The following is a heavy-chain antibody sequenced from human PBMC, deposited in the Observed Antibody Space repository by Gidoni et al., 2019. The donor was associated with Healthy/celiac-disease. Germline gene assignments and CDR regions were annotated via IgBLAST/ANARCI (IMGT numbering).Heavy chain of an antibody. Sequence: QVQLVESGGGLVKHGGSLRLSCAASGFTFSDYYMSWIRPPPGKGLELVSSISSSGSTIYYADSVKGRVTISRDNAKNSLYRQMNSLRAEDTAVYYCARDGGGYCSGGSCYPGFYYYYGMDVWGQGTTVTVSS. V-gene: IGHV3-11*01. CDR2: ISSSGSTI. J-gene: IGHJ6*02. CDR3: ARDGGGYCSGGSCYPGFYYYYGMDV. CDR1: GFTFSDYY. D-gene: IGHD2-15*01.